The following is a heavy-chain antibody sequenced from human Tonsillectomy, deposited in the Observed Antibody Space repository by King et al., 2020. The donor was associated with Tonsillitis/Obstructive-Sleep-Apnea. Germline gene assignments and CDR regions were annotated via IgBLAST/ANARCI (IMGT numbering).Heavy chain of an antibody. J-gene: IGHJ5*02. CDR2: IYYSGST. Sequence: QLQESGPGLVKPSETLSLICTVSGGSINSYYWSWIRQPPGKGLEWIGYIYYSGSTNFNPSLKSRVTISLDTSKKQFSLKLSSVTAADTAVYYCARPSIGGYYSTWGQGTLFTVSS. CDR3: ARPSIGGYYST. V-gene: IGHV4-59*08. D-gene: IGHD3-3*01. CDR1: GGSINSYY.